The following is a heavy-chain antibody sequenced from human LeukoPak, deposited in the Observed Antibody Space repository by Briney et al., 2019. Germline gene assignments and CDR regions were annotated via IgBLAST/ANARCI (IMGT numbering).Heavy chain of an antibody. Sequence: PGGSLRFSCAASGFTFNNYWMSWVRQAPGKGLEWVANINKDGSEKYYVDSVKGRFTISRDNSLYLQMNSLRAEDTAVYYCARRYCSDGSCYSIDYWGQGTLVTVSS. J-gene: IGHJ4*02. V-gene: IGHV3-7*01. CDR1: GFTFNNYW. D-gene: IGHD2-15*01. CDR2: INKDGSEK. CDR3: ARRYCSDGSCYSIDY.